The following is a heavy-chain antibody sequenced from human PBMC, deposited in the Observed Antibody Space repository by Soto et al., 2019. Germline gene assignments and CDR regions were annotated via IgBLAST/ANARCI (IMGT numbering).Heavy chain of an antibody. CDR1: GYTFTSYG. CDR2: ISAYNGNT. CDR3: ARDTSFGDFWSGYYLAIDY. J-gene: IGHJ4*02. V-gene: IGHV1-18*01. Sequence: AASVKVSCKASGYTFTSYGISWVRQAPGQGLEWMGWISAYNGNTNYAQKLQGRVTMTTDTSTSTAYMELRSLRSDDAAVYYCARDTSFGDFWSGYYLAIDYWGQGTLVTVSS. D-gene: IGHD3-3*01.